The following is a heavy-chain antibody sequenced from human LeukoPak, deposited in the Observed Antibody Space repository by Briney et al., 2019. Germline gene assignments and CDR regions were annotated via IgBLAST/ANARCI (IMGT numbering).Heavy chain of an antibody. V-gene: IGHV7-4-1*02. J-gene: IGHJ4*02. CDR3: ARDIYPYRGYSGYERFDY. Sequence: ASVKVSCKASGYTFTSYAMNWVRQAPGQGLEWMGWINTNTGNPTYAQGFTGRFVFSLDTSVSTAYLQTSNLKAEDTAVYYCARDIYPYRGYSGYERFDYWGQGTLVTVSS. D-gene: IGHD5-12*01. CDR1: GYTFTSYA. CDR2: INTNTGNP.